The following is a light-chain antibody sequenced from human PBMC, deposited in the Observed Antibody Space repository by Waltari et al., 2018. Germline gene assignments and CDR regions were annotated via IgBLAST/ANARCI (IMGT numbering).Light chain of an antibody. CDR1: QSIGST. CDR3: QQYNKWPGT. V-gene: IGKV3-15*01. J-gene: IGKJ3*01. Sequence: EIVMTQSPATLSVSPGERATLSCRASQSIGSTLACYQQKSGLAPRLLISDAATRATGITDRFSGTGSGTEFTLTISTLQSADSAIYYCQQYNKWPGTFGPGTKVDVK. CDR2: DAA.